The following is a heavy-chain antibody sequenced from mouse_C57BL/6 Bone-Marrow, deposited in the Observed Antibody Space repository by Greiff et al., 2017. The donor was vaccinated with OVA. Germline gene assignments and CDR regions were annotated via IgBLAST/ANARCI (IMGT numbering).Heavy chain of an antibody. CDR1: GFSLSTFGMG. V-gene: IGHV8-8*01. CDR2: LWWDDDK. Sequence: QVPLKVSGPGILQPSPTLSLSCSFSGFSLSTFGMGVGWIRQPSGKGLVWLAYLWWDDDKYNNPALRSRLTISKDTSKNQVFRKIANVDTADTATDYCARIGRVATNFDYWGQGTTLTVSS. CDR3: ARIGRVATNFDY. D-gene: IGHD1-1*01. J-gene: IGHJ2*01.